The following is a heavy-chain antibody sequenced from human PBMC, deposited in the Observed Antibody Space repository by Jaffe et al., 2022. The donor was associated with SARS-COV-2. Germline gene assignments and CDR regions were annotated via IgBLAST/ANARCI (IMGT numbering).Heavy chain of an antibody. V-gene: IGHV4-59*01. CDR2: IYNSGNT. Sequence: QLQLQESGPGLVKPSETLSLTCSVSGGSISSYFWSWIRQPPGKGLEWIGYIYNSGNTKYNPSLNGRVTISVDTSKSQFSLTLNSVTAADTAVYFCARDRPSYYDTSGSQYGIDVWGRGTTVTVSS. CDR3: ARDRPSYYDTSGSQYGIDV. CDR1: GGSISSYF. J-gene: IGHJ6*02. D-gene: IGHD3-22*01.